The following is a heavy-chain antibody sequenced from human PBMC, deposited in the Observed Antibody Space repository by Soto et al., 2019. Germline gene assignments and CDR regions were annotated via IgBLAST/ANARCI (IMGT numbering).Heavy chain of an antibody. Sequence: GSLRLSWAAAGFTVSDYYMRWIRQAPGKGLEWLSYSSNSGTYTRYADSVKGRFSISRDNAKNSLYLQINSLRGEDTATYYCAESGDNYNVLDYWGQGTPVTVSS. J-gene: IGHJ4*02. CDR1: GFTVSDYY. D-gene: IGHD3-10*02. V-gene: IGHV3-11*06. CDR2: SSNSGTYT. CDR3: AESGDNYNVLDY.